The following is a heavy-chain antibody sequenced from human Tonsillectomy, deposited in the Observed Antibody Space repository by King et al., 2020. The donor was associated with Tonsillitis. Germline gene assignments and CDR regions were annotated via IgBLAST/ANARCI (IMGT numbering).Heavy chain of an antibody. D-gene: IGHD5-18*01. CDR2: TKNKLNSYTT. CDR1: GFTLSDHY. Sequence: VQLVESGGGLVQPGGSLRLSCAASGFTLSDHYMDWVRQVPGKGLEWIGRTKNKLNSYTTQYAASVKGRFTISRDDSKNSLYLQMNSLKTEDTAVYYCNRRAGRNGYGYNDNWGQGTLVTVSS. V-gene: IGHV3-72*01. CDR3: NRRAGRNGYGYNDN. J-gene: IGHJ4*02.